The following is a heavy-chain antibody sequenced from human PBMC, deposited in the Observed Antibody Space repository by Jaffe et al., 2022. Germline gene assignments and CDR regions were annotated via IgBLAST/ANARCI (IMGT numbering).Heavy chain of an antibody. V-gene: IGHV3-49*04. D-gene: IGHD3-22*01. Sequence: EVQLVESGGGLVQPGRSLRLSCTASGFTFGDYAMSWVRQAPGKGLEWVGFIRSKAYGGTTEYAASVKGRFTISRDDSKSIAYLQMNSLKTEDTAVYYCTCGYYYDSSGYYLSPPSAFDIWGQGTMVTVSS. J-gene: IGHJ3*02. CDR2: IRSKAYGGTT. CDR1: GFTFGDYA. CDR3: TCGYYYDSSGYYLSPPSAFDI.